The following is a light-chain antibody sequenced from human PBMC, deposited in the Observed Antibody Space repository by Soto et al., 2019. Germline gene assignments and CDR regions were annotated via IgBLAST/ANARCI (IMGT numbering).Light chain of an antibody. CDR2: GAS. J-gene: IGKJ4*01. Sequence: EIVLTQSPGTLSLSPGERATLSCRASQSVSTRSLAWYQQKPGQAPRLLIYGASSRATGIPDRFTGSGSGTDFTLTISRLELEDFAVYYCQQYGSSPLTFGGGTKVDIK. CDR1: QSVSTRS. CDR3: QQYGSSPLT. V-gene: IGKV3-20*01.